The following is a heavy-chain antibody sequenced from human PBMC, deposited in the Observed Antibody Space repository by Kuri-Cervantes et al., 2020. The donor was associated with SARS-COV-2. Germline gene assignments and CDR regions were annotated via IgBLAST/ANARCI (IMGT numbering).Heavy chain of an antibody. CDR3: AREESGSGTLVTQWY. J-gene: IGHJ4*02. Sequence: GGSLRFSCKASGGTFSSYAISWVRQAPGQGLEWMGGIIPIFGTAIYAQKFQGRVTITADESTSTAYMELSSLRSEDTAVYYCAREESGSGTLVTQWYWGQGTLVTVSS. V-gene: IGHV1-69*01. D-gene: IGHD1-14*01. CDR1: GGTFSSYA. CDR2: IIPIFGTA.